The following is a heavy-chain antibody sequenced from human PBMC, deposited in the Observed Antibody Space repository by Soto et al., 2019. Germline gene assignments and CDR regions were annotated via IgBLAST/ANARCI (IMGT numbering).Heavy chain of an antibody. J-gene: IGHJ4*02. CDR1: VFNLSSYA. CDR3: AKGPIAAAPNY. V-gene: IGHV3-23*01. D-gene: IGHD6-13*01. CDR2: ISGSGGST. Sequence: LRLYCAASVFNLSSYAMSWVRQAPVKGLEWVSAISGSGGSTYYEDSGKGRLTISRDNSKNTMYLQMNSMRAEDTDVYYCAKGPIAAAPNYWGQGTMVPVSS.